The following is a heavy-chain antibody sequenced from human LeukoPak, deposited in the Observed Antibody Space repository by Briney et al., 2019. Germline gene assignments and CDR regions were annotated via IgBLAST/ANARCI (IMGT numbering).Heavy chain of an antibody. CDR2: IIPIFGTA. CDR3: ARAREDYGGNSGP. Sequence: PLASVKVSCKASGGTFSSYAISWVRQAPGQGLEWMGGIIPIFGTANYAQKFQGRVTITADESTSTAYMELSSLRSEDTAVYYCARAREDYGGNSGPWGQGTLVTVSS. D-gene: IGHD4-23*01. J-gene: IGHJ5*02. V-gene: IGHV1-69*01. CDR1: GGTFSSYA.